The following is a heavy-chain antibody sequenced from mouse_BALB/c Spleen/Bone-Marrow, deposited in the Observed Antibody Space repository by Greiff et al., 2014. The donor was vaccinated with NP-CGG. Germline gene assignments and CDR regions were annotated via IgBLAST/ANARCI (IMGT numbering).Heavy chain of an antibody. CDR1: GYSFTGYT. Sequence: EVKLEESGPELVKPGASMKISCKASGYSFTGYTMNWVKQSHGKNLEWIGLINPYNGGTNYNQKFKGKATLTVDKSSSTAYMELLSLTSEDSAVHYCARDYYGFSYGFAYWGQGTLVTVSA. J-gene: IGHJ3*01. V-gene: IGHV1-18*01. CDR2: INPYNGGT. CDR3: ARDYYGFSYGFAY. D-gene: IGHD1-1*01.